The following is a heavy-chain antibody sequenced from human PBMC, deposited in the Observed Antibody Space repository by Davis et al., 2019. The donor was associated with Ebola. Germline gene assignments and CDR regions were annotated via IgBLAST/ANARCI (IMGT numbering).Heavy chain of an antibody. Sequence: SETLSLTCSVSGGSISSSGYNWGWVRQPPGKGLEWLGSIYYTGSTYYNPSLKSRVAMSVDTSKNQFSLKLSSVTAADTAVYYCARPQYYHDSSGYYLYWGQGTLVTVSS. V-gene: IGHV4-39*01. CDR2: IYYTGST. D-gene: IGHD3-22*01. CDR3: ARPQYYHDSSGYYLY. J-gene: IGHJ4*02. CDR1: GGSISSSGYN.